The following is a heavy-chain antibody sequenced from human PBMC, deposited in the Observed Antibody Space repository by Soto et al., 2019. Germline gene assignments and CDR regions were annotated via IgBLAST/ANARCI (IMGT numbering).Heavy chain of an antibody. J-gene: IGHJ6*02. CDR1: GGTFSSYA. Sequence: QVQLVQSGAEVKKPGSSVKVSCKASGGTFSSYAISWVRQAPGQGLEWMGGIIPIFGTANYAQKFQGRVTITADESTSTAYMELSSLRSDDTAVYYCARDPAPRYYYYYGMDVWGQGTTVTVSS. V-gene: IGHV1-69*01. CDR2: IIPIFGTA. CDR3: ARDPAPRYYYYYGMDV.